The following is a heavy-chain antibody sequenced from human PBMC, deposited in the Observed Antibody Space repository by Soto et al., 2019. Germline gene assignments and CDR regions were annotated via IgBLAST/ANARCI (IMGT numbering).Heavy chain of an antibody. J-gene: IGHJ5*02. CDR2: IYHSGST. CDR3: ARYLDGDYVRSFEP. D-gene: IGHD4-17*01. V-gene: IGHV4-4*02. CDR1: VGSISSSIW. Sequence: SETLSLTCAVSVGSISSSIWWIWVRQPPGKGLEWIGEIYHSGSTNYNPSLKSRVTISVDKSKNQFSLKLSSVTAADTAVYYCARYLDGDYVRSFEPWGQGTMVTVSS.